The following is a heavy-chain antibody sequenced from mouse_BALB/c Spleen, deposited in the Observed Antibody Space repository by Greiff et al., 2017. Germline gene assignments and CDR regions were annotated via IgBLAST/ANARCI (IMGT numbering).Heavy chain of an antibody. CDR3: TRDEGFAY. CDR1: GYTFTSYW. V-gene: IGHV1-69*02. J-gene: IGHJ3*01. CDR2: IYPSDSYT. Sequence: QVQLKQPGAELVRPGASVKLSCKASGYTFTSYWINWVKQRPGQGLEWIGNIYPSDSYTNYNQKFKDKATLTVDKSSSTAYMQLSSPTSEDSAVYYCTRDEGFAYWGQGTLVTVSA.